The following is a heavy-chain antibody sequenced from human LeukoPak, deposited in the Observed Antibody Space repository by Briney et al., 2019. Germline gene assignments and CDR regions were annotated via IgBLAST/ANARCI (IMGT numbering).Heavy chain of an antibody. D-gene: IGHD5-18*01. CDR3: ARAAGHSYGYVADY. CDR2: IYYSGST. V-gene: IGHV4-59*11. J-gene: IGHJ4*02. CDR1: GGSISSHY. Sequence: PSETLSLTCTVSGGSISSHYWSWIRQPPGKGLEWNGYIYYSGSTNYNPSLKSRVTISVDTSKNQFSLKLSSVTAADTAVYYCARAAGHSYGYVADYWGQGTLVTVSS.